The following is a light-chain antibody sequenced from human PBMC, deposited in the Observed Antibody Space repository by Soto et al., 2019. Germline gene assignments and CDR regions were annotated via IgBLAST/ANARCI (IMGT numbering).Light chain of an antibody. CDR2: AAS. CDR3: LQKYFSPFT. V-gene: IGKV1-6*01. CDR1: QGIRND. Sequence: AIQMTQSPSSLAASVGDRVTITCRASQGIRNDLDCFQQKPGKAPKLLIYAASNLQSGVPARFSGSGSGTDFTLTISSLQPEDFATYYCLQKYFSPFTFGPGTKVDIK. J-gene: IGKJ3*01.